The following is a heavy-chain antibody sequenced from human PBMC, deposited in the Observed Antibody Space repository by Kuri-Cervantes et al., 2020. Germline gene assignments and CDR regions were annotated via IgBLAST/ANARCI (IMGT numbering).Heavy chain of an antibody. D-gene: IGHD3-10*01. J-gene: IGHJ6*02. CDR1: GYTFTGYY. Sequence: ASVKVSCKASGYTFTGYYMHWVRQAPGQGLEWMGWINPNSGCTNYAQKFQGRVTMTRDTSISTAYMELSRLRSDDTAVYYCAREALGFGELFRGYYYYGMDVWGQGTTVTVSS. V-gene: IGHV1-2*02. CDR3: AREALGFGELFRGYYYYGMDV. CDR2: INPNSGCT.